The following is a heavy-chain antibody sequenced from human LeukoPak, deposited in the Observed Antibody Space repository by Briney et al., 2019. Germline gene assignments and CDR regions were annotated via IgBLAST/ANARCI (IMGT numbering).Heavy chain of an antibody. V-gene: IGHV1-18*01. J-gene: IGHJ4*02. Sequence: GASVKVSCKASGYTFINYGITWVRQAPGQGLEWMGWISAYSGTRINVDNVNTKYAEHLRGRVTMTTDTSTSTAYMELRSLTSDDTAVYYCARDQRNCGVDCYQTGLIDYWGRGTLVTVSS. CDR2: ISAYSGTRINVDNVNT. D-gene: IGHD2-21*02. CDR3: ARDQRNCGVDCYQTGLIDY. CDR1: GYTFINYG.